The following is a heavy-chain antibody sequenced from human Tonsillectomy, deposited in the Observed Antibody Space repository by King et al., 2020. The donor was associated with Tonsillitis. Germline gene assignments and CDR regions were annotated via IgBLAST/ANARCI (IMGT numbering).Heavy chain of an antibody. Sequence: VQLVESGGGLVQPGGSLRVSCVASGFTFSSYAMSWVRQAPGKGLEWVSSITNSGASTYYADSVKGRLTISRDSSKNTLYLQMNSLRAEDTAVYYCAKVPVLLWFEGMDVWGQGTTVTVSS. CDR1: GFTFSSYA. D-gene: IGHD3-10*01. J-gene: IGHJ6*02. CDR2: ITNSGAST. CDR3: AKVPVLLWFEGMDV. V-gene: IGHV3-23*04.